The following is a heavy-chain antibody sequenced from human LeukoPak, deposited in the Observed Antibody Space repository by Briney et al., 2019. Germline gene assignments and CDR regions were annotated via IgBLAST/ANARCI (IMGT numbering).Heavy chain of an antibody. J-gene: IGHJ4*02. D-gene: IGHD2-15*01. CDR2: ISGSGGNT. CDR1: GFTFSSYA. V-gene: IGHV3-23*01. CDR3: AKDFRFDCSGGSCYYFDY. Sequence: GGSLRLSCAASGFTFSSYAMSWVRQAPGKGLEWVSAISGSGGNTYYADSVKGRFTISRDNSKNTLYLQMNSLRAEGTAVYYCAKDFRFDCSGGSCYYFDYWGQGTLVTVSS.